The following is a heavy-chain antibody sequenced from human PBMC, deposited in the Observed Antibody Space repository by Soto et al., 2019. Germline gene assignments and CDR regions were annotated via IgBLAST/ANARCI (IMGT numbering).Heavy chain of an antibody. CDR1: GFTFSSYG. Sequence: PGGSLRLSGAASGFTFSSYGMHWVRQAPGKGLEWVAVIWYDGSNKYYADSVKGRFTISRDNSKNTLYLQMNSLRAEDTAVYYCARDRVGCSGGSCYINWFDPWGQGTLVTVSS. D-gene: IGHD2-15*01. CDR2: IWYDGSNK. J-gene: IGHJ5*02. V-gene: IGHV3-33*01. CDR3: ARDRVGCSGGSCYINWFDP.